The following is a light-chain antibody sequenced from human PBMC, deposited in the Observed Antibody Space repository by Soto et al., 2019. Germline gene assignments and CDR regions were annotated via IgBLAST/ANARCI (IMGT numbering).Light chain of an antibody. CDR2: DAS. J-gene: IGKJ4*01. Sequence: DIQVTQSPSTLSASVGDRVTITCRVSQSIYNWLAWYQQRPGQTPKLLIYDASSLENGVPPRFIGTGSGTEFTLTISSLQPDDFATYYCQQYSTWPLTFGGGTRVEIK. CDR3: QQYSTWPLT. CDR1: QSIYNW. V-gene: IGKV1-5*01.